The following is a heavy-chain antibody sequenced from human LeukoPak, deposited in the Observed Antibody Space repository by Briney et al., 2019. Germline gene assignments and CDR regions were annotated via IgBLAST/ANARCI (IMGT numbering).Heavy chain of an antibody. CDR3: ARSRGSDFLFDY. J-gene: IGHJ4*02. V-gene: IGHV1-3*01. Sequence: ASVKVSCTASGYTFTSYAMHWVRQAPGQRLEWMGWINAGNGNTKYSQKSQGRVTITRDTSASTAYMELSSLRSEDTAVYYCARSRGSDFLFDYWGQGTLVTVSS. CDR1: GYTFTSYA. CDR2: INAGNGNT. D-gene: IGHD3-10*01.